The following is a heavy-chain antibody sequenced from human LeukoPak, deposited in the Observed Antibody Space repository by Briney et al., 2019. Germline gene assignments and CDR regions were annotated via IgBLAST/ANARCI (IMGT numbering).Heavy chain of an antibody. CDR3: AKTTKGESCSSTGCSGVGVYFDY. V-gene: IGHV3-23*05. J-gene: IGHJ4*02. Sequence: QSGGSLRLSCAASGFILSNCAMTWVRQAPGKGLEWVSGIDTKGTRTYYADSVKGRFTISRDNSKNTLYLQMNSLRAEDTAVYYCAKTTKGESCSSTGCSGVGVYFDYWGQGTLVTVSS. D-gene: IGHD2-2*01. CDR2: IDTKGTRT. CDR1: GFILSNCA.